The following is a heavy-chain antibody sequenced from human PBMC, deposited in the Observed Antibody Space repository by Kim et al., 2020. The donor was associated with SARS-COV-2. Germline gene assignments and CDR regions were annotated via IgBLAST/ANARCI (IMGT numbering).Heavy chain of an antibody. CDR1: GGSISSYY. Sequence: SETLSLTCTVSGGSISSYYWSWIRQPPGKGLEWIGYIYYSGSTNYNPSLKSRVTISVDTSKNQFSLKLSSVTAADTAVYYCARDREGTTGGYYGMDVWGQGTTVTVSS. CDR3: ARDREGTTGGYYGMDV. D-gene: IGHD4-17*01. CDR2: IYYSGST. V-gene: IGHV4-59*01. J-gene: IGHJ6*02.